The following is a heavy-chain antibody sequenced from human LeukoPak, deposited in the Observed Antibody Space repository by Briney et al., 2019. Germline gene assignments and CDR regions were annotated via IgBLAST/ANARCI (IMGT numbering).Heavy chain of an antibody. V-gene: IGHV4-39*07. CDR3: AREAGRDGYNA. CDR1: GGSISNSIYY. Sequence: SETLSLTCTVSGGSISNSIYYWGWVRQPPGTGLEWIGSIYHSGTTYYSPSLQSRVTMTRDTSTSTVYMELSSLRSEDTAVYYCAREAGRDGYNAWGQGTLVTVSS. D-gene: IGHD5-24*01. J-gene: IGHJ5*02. CDR2: IYHSGTT.